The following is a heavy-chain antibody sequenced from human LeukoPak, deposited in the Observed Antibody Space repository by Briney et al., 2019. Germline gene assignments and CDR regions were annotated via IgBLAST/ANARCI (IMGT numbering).Heavy chain of an antibody. D-gene: IGHD1-26*01. CDR1: DGSISSSSYY. CDR3: ARTDSGRYSYFDY. V-gene: IGHV4-39*01. J-gene: IGHJ4*02. CDR2: LFYTGET. Sequence: SETLSLTCIVSDGSISSSSYYWGWIRQPPGKGLEWIGNLFYTGETFYNPSLNSRFTISVDTSKSPFSLRLSSVTAADTAVYYCARTDSGRYSYFDYWGQGTLVTVSS.